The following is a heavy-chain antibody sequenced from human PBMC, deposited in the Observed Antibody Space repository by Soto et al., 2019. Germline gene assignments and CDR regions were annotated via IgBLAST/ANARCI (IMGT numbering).Heavy chain of an antibody. V-gene: IGHV3-48*01. CDR2: INHGSGTI. J-gene: IGHJ4*02. Sequence: EVQLVESGGGLVQPGGSLRLSCAASGFTFSRYAMNWVRQAPGKGLEWVSYINHGSGTIYYADSVKGRFTISRDNANNLLSLQMNSLRAEDTAVYYCARDRGYTGYDFAYWGQGTLVTVSS. CDR3: ARDRGYTGYDFAY. CDR1: GFTFSRYA. D-gene: IGHD5-12*01.